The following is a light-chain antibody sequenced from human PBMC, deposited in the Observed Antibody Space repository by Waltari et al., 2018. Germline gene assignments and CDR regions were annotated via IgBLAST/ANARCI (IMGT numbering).Light chain of an antibody. J-gene: IGKJ1*01. CDR1: QSVGTS. Sequence: EIVMTQSPASLSVYPGDRVTLSCRASQSVGTSLAWYQQRPGRAPRLLVYRASTRASDIPARFSGSGSGTDFTLSISTLQSEDFAVYYCQQYDDWPRTFGQGTKVEIK. CDR3: QQYDDWPRT. V-gene: IGKV3-15*01. CDR2: RAS.